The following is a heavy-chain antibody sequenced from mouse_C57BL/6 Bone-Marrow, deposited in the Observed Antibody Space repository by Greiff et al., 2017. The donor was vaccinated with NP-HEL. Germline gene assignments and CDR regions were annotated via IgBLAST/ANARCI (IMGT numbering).Heavy chain of an antibody. Sequence: VQLQQPGAELVRPGTSVKLSCKASGYTFTSYWMHWVKQRPGQGLEWIGVIDPSDSYTNYNQKFNGKATLTVDTSSSTAYMQLSSLTSEDSAVYYCASKVYYYGSSYWYFDVWGTGTTVTVSS. CDR1: GYTFTSYW. J-gene: IGHJ1*03. D-gene: IGHD1-1*01. CDR2: IDPSDSYT. V-gene: IGHV1-59*01. CDR3: ASKVYYYGSSYWYFDV.